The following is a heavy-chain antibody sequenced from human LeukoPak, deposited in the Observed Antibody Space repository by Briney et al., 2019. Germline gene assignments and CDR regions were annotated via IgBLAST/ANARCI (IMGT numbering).Heavy chain of an antibody. D-gene: IGHD3-22*01. Sequence: GGSLRLSCAASGFTFSSYGMHWVRQAPGKGLEWVAFIRYDGSNKYYADSVKGRFTISRDNSKNTLYLQMNSLRAEDTAVYYGAKDEAPGYDSSGYYDWGQGTLVTVSS. V-gene: IGHV3-30*02. CDR1: GFTFSSYG. J-gene: IGHJ4*02. CDR3: AKDEAPGYDSSGYYD. CDR2: IRYDGSNK.